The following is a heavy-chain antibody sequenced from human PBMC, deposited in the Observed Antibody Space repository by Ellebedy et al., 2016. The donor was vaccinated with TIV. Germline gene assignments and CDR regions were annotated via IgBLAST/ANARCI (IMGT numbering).Heavy chain of an antibody. D-gene: IGHD2-15*01. J-gene: IGHJ2*01. CDR3: ARLNAYCSGGSCYGPDWYFDL. CDR1: GFTFSSYS. Sequence: GESLKISXAASGFTFSSYSMNWVRQAPGKGLEWVSYISSSSSTIYYADSVKGRFTISRDNAKNSLYLQMNSLRAEDTAVYYCARLNAYCSGGSCYGPDWYFDLWGRGTLVTVSS. V-gene: IGHV3-48*04. CDR2: ISSSSSTI.